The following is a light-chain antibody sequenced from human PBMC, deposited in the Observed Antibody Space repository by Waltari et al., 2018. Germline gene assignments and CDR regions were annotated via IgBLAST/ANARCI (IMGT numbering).Light chain of an antibody. CDR2: EGS. J-gene: IGLJ3*02. CDR1: SSDIGTYKL. CDR3: SSYAGTSTWV. V-gene: IGLV2-23*01. Sequence: QSALTQPASVSGSPGQSITISCTGTSSDIGTYKLVSWYQQHSGKAPKLMIYEGSKRPSGVSNRFSGSKSGNTASLTISGLQAEDEADYYCSSYAGTSTWVFGGGTKLTVL.